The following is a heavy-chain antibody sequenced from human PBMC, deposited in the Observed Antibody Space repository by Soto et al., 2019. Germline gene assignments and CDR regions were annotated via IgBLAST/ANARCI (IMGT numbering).Heavy chain of an antibody. CDR2: VYSSGST. CDR1: GGSLIDDY. D-gene: IGHD3-3*01. V-gene: IGHV4-59*01. J-gene: IGHJ3*02. Sequence: QVQLQESGPGLVKPLETVSLTCTVSGGSLIDDYWYWIRQPPGKGLEWIGYVYSSGSTNYNPSLKRRVAIAVDRSNTQFSLKLSSVTAENTAVYYCGRGNEWKSSAFDIWGHGTMVAVSS. CDR3: GRGNEWKSSAFDI.